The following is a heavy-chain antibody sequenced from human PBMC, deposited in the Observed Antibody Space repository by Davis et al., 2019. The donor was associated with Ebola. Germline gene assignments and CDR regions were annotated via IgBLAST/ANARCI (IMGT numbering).Heavy chain of an antibody. CDR2: IWYDGSNK. J-gene: IGHJ4*02. CDR1: GFTFTNYG. V-gene: IGHV3-33*01. Sequence: GESLKISCAASGFTFTNYGMHWVRQAPGKGLEWVAVIWYDGSNKYYADSVKGRFTISRDNSKNMLYLQMNSLRAEDTAVYYCARDISGWYLDYWGQGTLVTVSS. CDR3: ARDISGWYLDY. D-gene: IGHD6-19*01.